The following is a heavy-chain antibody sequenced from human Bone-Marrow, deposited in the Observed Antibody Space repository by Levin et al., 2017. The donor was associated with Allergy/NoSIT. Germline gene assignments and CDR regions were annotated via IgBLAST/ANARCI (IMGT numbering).Heavy chain of an antibody. D-gene: IGHD6-19*01. CDR2: IKQDGSEK. J-gene: IGHJ4*02. V-gene: IGHV3-7*04. CDR1: GFTFSSYW. Sequence: GGSLRLSCAASGFTFSSYWMSWVRQAPGKGLEWVANIKQDGSEKYYVDSVKGRFTISRDNAKNSLYLQMNSLRAEDTAVYYCAREPMAVAGTGLDYWGQGTLVTVSS. CDR3: AREPMAVAGTGLDY.